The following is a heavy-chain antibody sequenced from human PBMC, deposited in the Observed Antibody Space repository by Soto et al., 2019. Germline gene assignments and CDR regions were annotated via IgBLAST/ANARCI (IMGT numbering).Heavy chain of an antibody. Sequence: SETLSLTCTVSGGSISSGGYYWSWIRQHPGKGLEWIGYIYYSGSTYYNPSLKSRVTISVDTSKNQFSLKLSSVTAADTAVYYCAREGCSSTSCHLFDYWGQGTLVTVSS. CDR3: AREGCSSTSCHLFDY. V-gene: IGHV4-31*03. CDR1: GGSISSGGYY. J-gene: IGHJ4*02. D-gene: IGHD2-2*01. CDR2: IYYSGST.